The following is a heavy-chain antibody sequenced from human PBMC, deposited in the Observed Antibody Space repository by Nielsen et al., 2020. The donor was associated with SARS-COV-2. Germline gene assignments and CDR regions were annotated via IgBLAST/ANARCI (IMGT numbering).Heavy chain of an antibody. CDR2: ISHSGST. J-gene: IGHJ4*02. CDR1: GGSISSGGYY. Sequence: SETLSLTCTVSGGSISSGGYYWSWIRQHPGKGLEWIGEISHSGSTRYSPSLQSRVTISEDTSKNQFSLHLRSVTAADTAVYFCARGRLAVNVIVVVFTGEEYYFAYWGQGTPVTVSS. CDR3: ARGRLAVNVIVVVFTGEEYYFAY. D-gene: IGHD3-22*01. V-gene: IGHV4-31*03.